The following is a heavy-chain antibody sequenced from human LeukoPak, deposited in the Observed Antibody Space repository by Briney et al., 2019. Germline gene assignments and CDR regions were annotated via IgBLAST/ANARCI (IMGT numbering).Heavy chain of an antibody. V-gene: IGHV3-23*01. D-gene: IGHD6-25*01. J-gene: IGHJ4*02. CDR3: AKGSSSVRPYYFDY. CDR1: RLTFSNCA. CDR2: ISGGGDST. Sequence: GGSLRISCEASRLTFSNCAMSWVRQAAGQGLEWVSAISGGGDSTWYADSVKGRFTTSRDNSKNTLYLQMNSLRAEDTAVYYCAKGSSSVRPYYFDYWGQGTPVTVSS.